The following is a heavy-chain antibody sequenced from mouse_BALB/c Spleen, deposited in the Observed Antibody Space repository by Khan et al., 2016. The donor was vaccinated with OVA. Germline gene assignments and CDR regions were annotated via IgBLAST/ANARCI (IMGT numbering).Heavy chain of an antibody. Sequence: QVQLKQSGAELAKPGASVQMSCKASGYTFTTYWMHWVKQRPGQGLEWIGYINPPSGYTDYSENFTDKATLSADKSSSTAYMQLSRLTSEDSAVYYCTRDRIDYWGQGTTLTVSS. CDR3: TRDRIDY. CDR2: INPPSGYT. CDR1: GYTFTTYW. V-gene: IGHV1-7*01. J-gene: IGHJ2*01.